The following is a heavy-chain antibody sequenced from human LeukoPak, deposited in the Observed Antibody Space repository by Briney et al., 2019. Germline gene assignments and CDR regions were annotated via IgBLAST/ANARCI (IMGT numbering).Heavy chain of an antibody. CDR2: TFYSGST. J-gene: IGHJ6*03. Sequence: PSETLSLTCTVSGDSISSSSYYWEWIRQPPGKGLEWIGSTFYSGSTYYNPSLKSRVTISVDTSKNQLSLKLNSVTAADTAVYYCARFRDYKYYYMDVWGKGTTVTISS. V-gene: IGHV4-39*01. D-gene: IGHD4-17*01. CDR1: GDSISSSSYY. CDR3: ARFRDYKYYYMDV.